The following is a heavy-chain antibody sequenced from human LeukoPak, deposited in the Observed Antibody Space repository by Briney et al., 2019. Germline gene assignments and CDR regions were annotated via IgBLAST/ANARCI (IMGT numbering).Heavy chain of an antibody. CDR3: ARDGCSGGSCYRNYYGMDV. CDR2: IYYSGST. CDR1: GGSISSYY. Sequence: SETLSLTCTVSGGSISSYYWSWIRQPPGKGLEWIGYIYYSGSTNYNPSLKSRVTISVDTSKNQFSLKLSSVTAADTAVYYCARDGCSGGSCYRNYYGMDVWGQGTTVTVSS. J-gene: IGHJ6*02. D-gene: IGHD2-15*01. V-gene: IGHV4-59*01.